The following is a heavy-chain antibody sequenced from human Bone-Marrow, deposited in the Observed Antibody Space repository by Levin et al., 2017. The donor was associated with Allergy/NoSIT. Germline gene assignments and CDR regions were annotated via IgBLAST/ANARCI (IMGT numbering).Heavy chain of an antibody. V-gene: IGHV3-23*01. CDR3: ANPTGGDLPPAYYYYGMDV. J-gene: IGHJ6*02. CDR1: GFTFSSYA. CDR2: ISGSGGST. Sequence: GESLKISCAASGFTFSSYAMSWVRQAPGKGLEWVSAISGSGGSTYYADSVKGRFTISRDNSKNTLYLQMNSLRAEDTAVYYCANPTGGDLPPAYYYYGMDVWGQGTTVTVSS. D-gene: IGHD4-17*01.